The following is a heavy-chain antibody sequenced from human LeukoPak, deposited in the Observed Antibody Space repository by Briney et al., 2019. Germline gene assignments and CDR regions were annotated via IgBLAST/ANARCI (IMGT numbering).Heavy chain of an antibody. CDR1: GFTFSSYW. Sequence: GSLRLPCAASGFTFSSYWMSWVRQAPGKGLEWVSYISSSGSTRNYADSVKGRFTISRDNAKNSLYLQMNSLRAEDTAVYYCAELGITMIGGVWGKGTTVTISS. CDR3: AELGITMIGGV. J-gene: IGHJ6*04. V-gene: IGHV3-48*04. D-gene: IGHD3-10*02. CDR2: ISSSGSTR.